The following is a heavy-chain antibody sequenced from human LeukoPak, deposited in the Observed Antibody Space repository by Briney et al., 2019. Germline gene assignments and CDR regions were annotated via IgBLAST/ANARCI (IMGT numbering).Heavy chain of an antibody. CDR3: ASGVGYYDSSGYSEYFQH. CDR1: GGFISSYY. CDR2: IYTSGST. Sequence: SETLSLTCTVSGGFISSYYWSWIRQPAGKGLEWIGRIYTSGSTNYNPSLKSRVTMSVDTSKNQFSLKLSSATAADTAVYYCASGVGYYDSSGYSEYFQHWGQGTLVTVSS. V-gene: IGHV4-4*07. D-gene: IGHD3-22*01. J-gene: IGHJ1*01.